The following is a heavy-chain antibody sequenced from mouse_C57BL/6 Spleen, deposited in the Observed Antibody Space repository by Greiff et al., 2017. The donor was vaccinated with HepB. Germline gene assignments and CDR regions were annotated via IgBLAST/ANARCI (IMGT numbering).Heavy chain of an antibody. CDR2: IDPSDSET. CDR1: GYTFTSYW. Sequence: VKLVESGAELVRPGSSVKLSCKASGYTFTSYWMHWVKQRPIQGLEWIGNIDPSDSETHYNQKFKDKATLTVDKSSSTAYMQLSSLTSEDSAVYYCARYSMDYWGQGTSVTVSS. V-gene: IGHV1-52*01. J-gene: IGHJ4*01. CDR3: ARYSMDY.